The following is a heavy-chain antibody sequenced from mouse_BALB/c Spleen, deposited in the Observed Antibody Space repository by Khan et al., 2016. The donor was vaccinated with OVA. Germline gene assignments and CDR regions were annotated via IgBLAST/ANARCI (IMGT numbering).Heavy chain of an antibody. Sequence: QVQLQQSGAELAKPGASVKMSCKASGYTFIDYWILWVKQRPGQGLEWIGYINPSTGYTEYNQNFKDKATLTADKSSRPADMQLSSLTSEDSAVYYCARRGLRWDFDYWGQGTTLTVSS. CDR1: GYTFIDYW. V-gene: IGHV1-7*01. D-gene: IGHD1-1*01. CDR2: INPSTGYT. CDR3: ARRGLRWDFDY. J-gene: IGHJ2*01.